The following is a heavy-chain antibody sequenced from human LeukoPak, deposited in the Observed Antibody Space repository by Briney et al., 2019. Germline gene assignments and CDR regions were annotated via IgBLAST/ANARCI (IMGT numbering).Heavy chain of an antibody. CDR2: ISSYNGYT. J-gene: IGHJ3*02. D-gene: IGHD1-26*01. CDR3: ARERGSGSYEGLNAFDI. V-gene: IGHV1-18*01. CDR1: GYSFTNYG. Sequence: ASLKVSCMASGYSFTNYGITWVRQAPGQGPEWMGWISSYNGYTKYAQKFQGRVTMTTDRFTNTAYVELRSLRSEDTAVYYCARERGSGSYEGLNAFDIWGQGTMVTVSS.